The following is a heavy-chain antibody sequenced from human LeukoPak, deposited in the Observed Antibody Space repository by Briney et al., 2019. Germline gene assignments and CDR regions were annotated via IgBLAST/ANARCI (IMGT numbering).Heavy chain of an antibody. V-gene: IGHV1-2*02. CDR3: ARSQRFSEWLSPSFDY. Sequence: ASVKVSCKASGYTFTGYYMHWVRQAPGQGLEWMGWINPNSGGTNYAQKFQGRVTMTRDTSISTAYMELSRLRSDDTAVYYCARSQRFSEWLSPSFDYWGQGTLVTVSS. CDR1: GYTFTGYY. D-gene: IGHD3-3*01. CDR2: INPNSGGT. J-gene: IGHJ4*02.